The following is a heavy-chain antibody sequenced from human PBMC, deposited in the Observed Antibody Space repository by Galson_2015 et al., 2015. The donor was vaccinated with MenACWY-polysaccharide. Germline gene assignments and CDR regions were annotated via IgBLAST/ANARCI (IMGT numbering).Heavy chain of an antibody. CDR3: AGIPSTMTSFGWFGP. J-gene: IGHJ5*02. CDR1: GGSISSSGYH. V-gene: IGHV4-31*03. CDR2: IFNRGGT. Sequence: TLSLTCNVSGGSISSSGYHWTWIRQHPRKGLEWIGYIFNRGGTYTNPSLESRVTVSADRSKNQFSLKLSSVTAADTAVYYCAGIPSTMTSFGWFGPWGQGILVTVSS. D-gene: IGHD4-17*01.